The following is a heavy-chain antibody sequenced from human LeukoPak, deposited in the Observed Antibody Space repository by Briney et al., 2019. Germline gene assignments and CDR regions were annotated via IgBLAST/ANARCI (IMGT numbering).Heavy chain of an antibody. CDR1: GYTFTGNF. V-gene: IGHV1-2*02. Sequence: VASVKISCKTSGYTFTGNFMHWVRQAPGQGPEWMGWINPNNGDTNYAQKFQGRVTMTRVTSITTAYMELSSLRSDDTAVYYCARTRGAHISMAYLDSWGQGTLVTVSS. J-gene: IGHJ4*02. D-gene: IGHD2/OR15-2a*01. CDR3: ARTRGAHISMAYLDS. CDR2: INPNNGDT.